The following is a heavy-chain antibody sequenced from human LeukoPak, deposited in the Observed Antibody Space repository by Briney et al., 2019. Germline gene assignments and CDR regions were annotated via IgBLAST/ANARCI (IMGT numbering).Heavy chain of an antibody. CDR2: IWYDGSNK. CDR1: GFTFSSYG. V-gene: IGHV3-33*01. J-gene: IGHJ4*02. CDR3: AREAYDNSGYSFDY. Sequence: PGGSLRLSCAASGFTFSSYGMHWVRQAPGKVLEWVAVIWYDGSNKYYADSVKGRFTISRDNSKNTLYLQMNSLRAEDTAVYYCAREAYDNSGYSFDYWGQGTLVTVSS. D-gene: IGHD3-22*01.